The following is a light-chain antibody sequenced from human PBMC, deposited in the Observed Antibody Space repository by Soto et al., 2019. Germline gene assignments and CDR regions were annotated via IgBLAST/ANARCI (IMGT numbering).Light chain of an antibody. Sequence: GDRVTMTFRTSQRITSYLNWYQQKPGKAPRLLIYGSSSLQGGVPSRFSGSGSGTDFTLTISSLQPEDFATYYCQQSHSMPWTFGQGTKVDI. V-gene: IGKV1-39*01. CDR2: GSS. CDR3: QQSHSMPWT. CDR1: QRITSY. J-gene: IGKJ1*01.